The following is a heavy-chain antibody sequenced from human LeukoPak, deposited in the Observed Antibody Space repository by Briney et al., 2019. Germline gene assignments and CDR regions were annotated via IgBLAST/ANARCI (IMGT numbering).Heavy chain of an antibody. CDR3: ARGSGIWGSYRSHRFDP. J-gene: IGHJ5*02. D-gene: IGHD3-16*02. V-gene: IGHV4-34*01. CDR1: GGSISSYY. Sequence: PSETLSLTCTVSGGSISSYYWSWIRQPPGKGLEWIGEINHSGSTNYNPSLKSRVTISVDTSKNQFSLKLSSVTAADTAVYYCARGSGIWGSYRSHRFDPWGQGTLVTVSS. CDR2: INHSGST.